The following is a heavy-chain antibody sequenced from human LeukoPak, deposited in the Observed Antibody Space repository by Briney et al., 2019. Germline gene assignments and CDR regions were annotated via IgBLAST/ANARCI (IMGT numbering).Heavy chain of an antibody. CDR2: VSTSNGDT. CDR1: GYNFNRYT. CDR3: ARVSDTSMVTPGFDS. J-gene: IGHJ4*02. V-gene: IGHV1-18*01. D-gene: IGHD5-18*01. Sequence: GASAKVSCKTSGYNFNRYTITWVRQAPGQGLEWMGWVSTSNGDTNYAEKFQGRVTMTTETVTKTAYMELRRLTSGDTAMYYCARVSDTSMVTPGFDSWGQGTLVTVSS.